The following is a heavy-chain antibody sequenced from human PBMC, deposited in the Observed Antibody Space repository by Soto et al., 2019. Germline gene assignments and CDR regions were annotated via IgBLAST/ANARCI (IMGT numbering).Heavy chain of an antibody. V-gene: IGHV1-3*01. J-gene: IGHJ6*02. CDR1: GYTFTSYA. CDR2: INAGNGNT. CDR3: ARVDYDFWSGTVPIGMDV. D-gene: IGHD3-3*01. Sequence: ASVKVSCKXSGYTFTSYAMHWVRQAPGQRLEWMGWINAGNGNTKYSQKFQGRVTITRDTSASTAYMELSSLRSEDTAVYYCARVDYDFWSGTVPIGMDVWGQGTTVTVSS.